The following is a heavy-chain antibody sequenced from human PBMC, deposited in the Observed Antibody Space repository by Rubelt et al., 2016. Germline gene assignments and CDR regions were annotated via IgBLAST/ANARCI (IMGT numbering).Heavy chain of an antibody. CDR3: ARRPGGVYQAIDH. Sequence: QVQLKESGPGLVKPSETLSLTCSVSGGSITDGTYHWTWIRQPPGKGLEWIGSVIYSGSTYYNPSLKSRLTISVDTSKSQFSLKLSSVTAAVTAGYYCARRPGGVYQAIDHWGQGTLVTVSS. CDR2: VIYSGST. CDR1: GGSITDGTYH. V-gene: IGHV4-39*01. D-gene: IGHD2-2*01. J-gene: IGHJ4*02.